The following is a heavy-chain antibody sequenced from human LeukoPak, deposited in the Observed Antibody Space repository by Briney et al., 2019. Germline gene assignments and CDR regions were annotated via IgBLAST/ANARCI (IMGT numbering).Heavy chain of an antibody. Sequence: ASVKVSCKASGYTLTGYYMHWVRQAPGQGLEWMGWINPNSGGTNYAQKFQGRVTMTRDTSISTAYMELSRLRSDDTAVYYCARIGSYDSSGYGWFDPWGQGTLVTVSS. CDR1: GYTLTGYY. CDR2: INPNSGGT. J-gene: IGHJ5*02. V-gene: IGHV1-2*02. CDR3: ARIGSYDSSGYGWFDP. D-gene: IGHD3-22*01.